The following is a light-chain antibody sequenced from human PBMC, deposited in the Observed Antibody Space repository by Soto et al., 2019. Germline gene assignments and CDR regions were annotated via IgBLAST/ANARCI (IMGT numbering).Light chain of an antibody. Sequence: DIHMTQCPSTLSASVGDRVTITGRPLQSISSWLAWDEQKPGKAPKLLSYDASSLERGVPSRFSGSGSGTEFTLTISSLQPDEFATYYCQQYNSYWTFGQGTKVEIK. CDR2: DAS. CDR3: QQYNSYWT. J-gene: IGKJ1*01. V-gene: IGKV1-5*01. CDR1: QSISSW.